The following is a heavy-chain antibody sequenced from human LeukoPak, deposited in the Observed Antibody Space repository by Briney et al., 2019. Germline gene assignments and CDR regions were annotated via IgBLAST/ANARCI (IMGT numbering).Heavy chain of an antibody. CDR2: IKDDGSEK. CDR1: GFTFSSYW. CDR3: ARSSGIDAFDI. D-gene: IGHD3-22*01. Sequence: GGSLRLSCAASGFTFSSYWMTWVRQAPEKGLEWVANIKDDGSEKYHMDSVKGRFTISRDNAKNSLYLQMNSLRAEDTAVYYCARSSGIDAFDIWGQGTMVTVSS. J-gene: IGHJ3*02. V-gene: IGHV3-7*01.